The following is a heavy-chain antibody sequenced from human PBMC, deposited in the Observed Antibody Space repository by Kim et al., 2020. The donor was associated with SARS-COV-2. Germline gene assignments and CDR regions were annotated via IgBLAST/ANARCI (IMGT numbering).Heavy chain of an antibody. Sequence: GGSLRLSCAASGFTFSSYDMHWVRQATGKGLEWVSAIGTAGDTYYPGSVKGRFTISRENAKNCLYLQMNSLRAGDTAVYYCARFDMVRGFDYWGQGTLVTVSS. CDR3: ARFDMVRGFDY. CDR2: IGTAGDT. V-gene: IGHV3-13*01. J-gene: IGHJ4*02. D-gene: IGHD3-10*01. CDR1: GFTFSSYD.